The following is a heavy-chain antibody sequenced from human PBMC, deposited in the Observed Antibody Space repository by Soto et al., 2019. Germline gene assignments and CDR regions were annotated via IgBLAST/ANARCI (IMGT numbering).Heavy chain of an antibody. Sequence: SVTLSLTCTVSGGSISSYYWSWIRQPPGKGLEWIGYIYYSGSTNYNPSLKSRVTISVDTSKNQFSLKLSSVTAADTAVYYCARTYYYGSGSIDPWGQGTLVTVSS. CDR1: GGSISSYY. D-gene: IGHD3-10*01. V-gene: IGHV4-59*01. CDR2: IYYSGST. J-gene: IGHJ5*02. CDR3: ARTYYYGSGSIDP.